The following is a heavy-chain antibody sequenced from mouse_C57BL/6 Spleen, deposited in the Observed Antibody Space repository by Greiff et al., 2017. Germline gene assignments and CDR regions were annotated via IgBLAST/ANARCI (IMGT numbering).Heavy chain of an antibody. D-gene: IGHD2-4*01. J-gene: IGHJ2*01. Sequence: EVKVVESGGDLVKPGGSLKLSCAASGFTFSSYGMSWVRQTPDKRLEWVATISSGGSYTYYPDSVKGRFTISRDNAKNTLYLQMSSLKSEDTAMYYCARQMITTTGYYFDYWGQGTTLTVSS. V-gene: IGHV5-6*01. CDR2: ISSGGSYT. CDR1: GFTFSSYG. CDR3: ARQMITTTGYYFDY.